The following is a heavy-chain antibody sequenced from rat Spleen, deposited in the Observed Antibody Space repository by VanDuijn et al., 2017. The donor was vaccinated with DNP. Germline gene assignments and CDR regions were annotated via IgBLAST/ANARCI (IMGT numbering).Heavy chain of an antibody. Sequence: QVQLKESGPGLVQPSQTLSLTCTVAGFSLTSYNVHWVRQPPGKGLEWMGTIWAGGSTNYNSAVQSRLSISRDTSKNQVFLKMNSLQADDTGTYYCTRSLSYTYYGYFDYWGQGVMVTVSS. CDR2: IWAGGST. CDR1: GFSLTSYN. D-gene: IGHD1-9*01. CDR3: TRSLSYTYYGYFDY. V-gene: IGHV2-30*01. J-gene: IGHJ2*01.